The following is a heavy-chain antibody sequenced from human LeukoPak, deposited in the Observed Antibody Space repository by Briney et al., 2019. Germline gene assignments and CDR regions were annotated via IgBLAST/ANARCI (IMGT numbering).Heavy chain of an antibody. V-gene: IGHV3-7*01. CDR1: EFTFSDYW. J-gene: IGHJ5*02. CDR2: IKQDGSEK. D-gene: IGHD4-23*01. CDR3: AKDSLLTVVSPVAAS. Sequence: GGSLRLSCAASEFTFSDYWMSWVRQAPGKGPEWVANIKQDGSEKYYVDSVKGRFAVPRDNAKNSLFLQMNTLRVEDTAVYYCAKDSLLTVVSPVAASWGQGTLVTVSS.